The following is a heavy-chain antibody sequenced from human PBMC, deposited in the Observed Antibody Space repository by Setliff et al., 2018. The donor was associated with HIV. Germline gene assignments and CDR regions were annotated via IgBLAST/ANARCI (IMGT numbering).Heavy chain of an antibody. J-gene: IGHJ4*02. CDR1: GFTFSSYS. CDR3: VRRGVPDF. Sequence: PGGSLRLSCAASGFTFSSYSMNWVRQAPGKGLEWVANIDREGSETNYVDSVKGRFTISRDNSNNTLFLQMTRLTVDDTGIYYCVRRGVPDFWGQGTQVTVSS. V-gene: IGHV3-7*03. CDR2: IDREGSET.